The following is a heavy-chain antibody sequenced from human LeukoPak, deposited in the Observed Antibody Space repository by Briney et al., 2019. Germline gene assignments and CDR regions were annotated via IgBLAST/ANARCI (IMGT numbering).Heavy chain of an antibody. V-gene: IGHV4-59*01. CDR2: IYYSGST. Sequence: PSKTLSLTCTVSGGSISSYYWSWIRQPPGKGLEWIGYIYYSGSTNYNPSLKSRVTISVDTSKNQISLKLSSVTAADTAVYYCARGGATYYDILAGFFDYWGQGTLVSVSS. D-gene: IGHD3-9*01. CDR1: GGSISSYY. CDR3: ARGGATYYDILAGFFDY. J-gene: IGHJ4*02.